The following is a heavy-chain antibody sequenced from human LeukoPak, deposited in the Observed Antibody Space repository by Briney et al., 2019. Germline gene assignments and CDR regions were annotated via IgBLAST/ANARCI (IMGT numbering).Heavy chain of an antibody. V-gene: IGHV3-7*03. D-gene: IGHD1-26*01. Sequence: PGGSLRLSCAASGFTFSSYWMSWVRQAPGKGLEWVANIKQDGSEKYYVDSVKGRCTISRDNAKNSLYLQMNSLRAEDTAVYYCARDLGGTRTRDVAFDILGPGTMFTVSS. CDR1: GFTFSSYW. CDR3: ARDLGGTRTRDVAFDI. J-gene: IGHJ3*02. CDR2: IKQDGSEK.